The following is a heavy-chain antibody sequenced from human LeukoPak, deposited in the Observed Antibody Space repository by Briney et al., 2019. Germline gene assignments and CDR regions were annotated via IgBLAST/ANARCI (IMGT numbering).Heavy chain of an antibody. CDR2: IYTSGST. D-gene: IGHD3-22*01. J-gene: IGHJ3*02. V-gene: IGHV4-4*07. CDR1: GGSISSYY. Sequence: SETLSLXCTVSGGSISSYYWSWIRQPAGKGLEWIGRIYTSGSTNYNPSLKSRVTMSVDTSKNQFSLKLSSVTAADTAVYYCAREHSSGYFDAFDIWGQGTMVTVSS. CDR3: AREHSSGYFDAFDI.